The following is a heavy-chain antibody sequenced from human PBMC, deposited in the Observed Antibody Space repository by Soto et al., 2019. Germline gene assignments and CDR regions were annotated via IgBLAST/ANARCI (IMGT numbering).Heavy chain of an antibody. V-gene: IGHV4-30-2*01. CDR2: IYHSGST. Sequence: SETLSLTCSVSGGSISSGGYSWSWIRQPPGKGLEWIGYIYHSGSTYYNPSLKGRVTISVDRSKNQFSLKLSSVTAADTAVYYCASRYYYDSSGYYLDYWGQGTLVTVSS. J-gene: IGHJ4*02. CDR1: GGSISSGGYS. CDR3: ASRYYYDSSGYYLDY. D-gene: IGHD3-22*01.